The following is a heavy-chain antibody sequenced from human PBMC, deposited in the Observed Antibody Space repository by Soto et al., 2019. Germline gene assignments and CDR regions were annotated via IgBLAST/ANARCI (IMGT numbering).Heavy chain of an antibody. CDR3: ARQESGYARSHDY. CDR2: INYSGST. V-gene: IGHV4-61*01. Sequence: SETLSLTCTVSGDSISTNNYYWSWIRQPPGKGLEWIAYINYSGSTSYNPSLKSRVTISVDTSKNQLSLKLNSVTAADTAVYYCARQESGYARSHDYWGQGILVTVS. CDR1: GDSISTNNYY. J-gene: IGHJ4*02. D-gene: IGHD5-12*01.